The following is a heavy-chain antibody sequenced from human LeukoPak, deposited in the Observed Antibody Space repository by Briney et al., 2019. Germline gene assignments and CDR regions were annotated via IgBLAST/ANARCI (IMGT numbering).Heavy chain of an antibody. CDR1: GGSFSGYY. V-gene: IGHV4-34*01. J-gene: IGHJ4*02. CDR2: INHSGST. D-gene: IGHD3-22*01. Sequence: SETLSLTCAVYGGSFSGYYWSCIRQPPGKGLEWIGEINHSGSTNYNPSLKSRVTISVDTSKNQFSLKLSSVTAADTAVYYCARGRWKRYYDSSGYIDYWGQGTLVTVSS. CDR3: ARGRWKRYYDSSGYIDY.